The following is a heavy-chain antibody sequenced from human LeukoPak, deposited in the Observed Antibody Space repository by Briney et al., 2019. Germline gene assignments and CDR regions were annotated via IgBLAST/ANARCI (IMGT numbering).Heavy chain of an antibody. CDR2: TSDRGDYT. Sequence: GGSLRLSCAASGFTFTSYSMSWVRQAPGKGLEWVSGTSDRGDYTYYADSVRGRFTISRDSSKNTLFLQMNSLRAEDTALYFCARKAQYNGHYPLDYWGQGTLVTVSS. V-gene: IGHV3-23*01. J-gene: IGHJ4*02. CDR3: ARKAQYNGHYPLDY. D-gene: IGHD1-7*01. CDR1: GFTFTSYS.